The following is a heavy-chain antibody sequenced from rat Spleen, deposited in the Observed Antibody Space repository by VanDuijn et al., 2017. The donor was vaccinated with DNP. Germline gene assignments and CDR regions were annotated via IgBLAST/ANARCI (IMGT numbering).Heavy chain of an antibody. CDR2: VTNAGST. D-gene: IGHD5-1*01. J-gene: IGHJ2*01. CDR3: AIQLGVFDY. CDR1: GLSITNNFK. Sequence: EVLLQESGPGLVKPSQSLSLTCSVTGLSITNNFKWTWIRKFPGNKLEWMGFVTNAGSTDYNPSLKSRISITRDTSKNQFFLQINSVTTEDTATYYCAIQLGVFDYWGQGVMVTVSS. V-gene: IGHV3-3*01.